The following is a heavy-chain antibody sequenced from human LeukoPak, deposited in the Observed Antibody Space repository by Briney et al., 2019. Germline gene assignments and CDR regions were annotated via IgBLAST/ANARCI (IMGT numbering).Heavy chain of an antibody. CDR3: ARELGGGVIVIDY. CDR2: ISSSSSYI. Sequence: PGGSLRLSCAASGFTFSNAWMNWVRQAPGKGLEWVSSISSSSSYIYYADSVKGRFTISRDNAKNSLYLQMNSLRAEDTAVYYCARELGGGVIVIDYWGQGTLVTVSS. CDR1: GFTFSNAW. J-gene: IGHJ4*02. V-gene: IGHV3-21*01. D-gene: IGHD3-16*02.